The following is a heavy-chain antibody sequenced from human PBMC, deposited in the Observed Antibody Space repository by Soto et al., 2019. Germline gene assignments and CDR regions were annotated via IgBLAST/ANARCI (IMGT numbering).Heavy chain of an antibody. V-gene: IGHV3-23*01. CDR3: GKAFGNFGSGLFDY. Sequence: GGSLRLSCAASGFTFTFYAMNWVRQAPGKGLEWVSSIRGSGGSTYYADSVKGRLTISRDNSKNTLYLQMNSLRADDTDVYYWGKAFGNFGSGLFDYGGREPLVTVS. J-gene: IGHJ4*02. CDR1: GFTFTFYA. CDR2: IRGSGGST. D-gene: IGHD3-3*01.